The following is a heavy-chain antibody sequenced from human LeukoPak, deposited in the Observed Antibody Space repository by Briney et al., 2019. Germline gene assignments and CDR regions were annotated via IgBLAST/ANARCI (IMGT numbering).Heavy chain of an antibody. CDR1: GFIFSSYA. D-gene: IGHD2-2*01. CDR3: ARAGWYCSSTSCSYFDY. V-gene: IGHV3-74*01. J-gene: IGHJ4*02. Sequence: GGSLRLSCAASGFIFSSYAMTWVRQAPGKGLVWVSRINSDGSSTSYADSVKGRFTISRDNAKNTLYLQMNSLRAEDTAVYYCARAGWYCSSTSCSYFDYWGQGTLVTVSS. CDR2: INSDGSST.